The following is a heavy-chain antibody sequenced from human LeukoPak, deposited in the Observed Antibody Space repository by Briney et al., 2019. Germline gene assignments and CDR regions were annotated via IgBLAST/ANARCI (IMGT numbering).Heavy chain of an antibody. CDR3: AREEAGVPTLYFDY. D-gene: IGHD3-3*01. CDR2: IYTSGST. J-gene: IGHJ4*02. Sequence: SETLSLTCTVSGGSISSGSYYWSWIRQPAEKGLEWIGRIYTSGSTNYNPSLKSRVTISVDTSKNQFSLKLSSVTAADTAVYYCAREEAGVPTLYFDYWGQGTLVTVSS. CDR1: GGSISSGSYY. V-gene: IGHV4-61*02.